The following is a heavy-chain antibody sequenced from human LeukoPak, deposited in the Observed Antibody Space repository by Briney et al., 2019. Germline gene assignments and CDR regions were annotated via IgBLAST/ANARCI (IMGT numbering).Heavy chain of an antibody. CDR2: VSASGSTT. D-gene: IGHD2-15*01. Sequence: GGSLRLSCAASGFTFSSYWMHWVRQSPGKGLVWVSVVSASGSTTYYADSVKGRFTISRDNSKNTLYLQLNSLRAEDTALYHCAKMGEYCGGGSCYAYFHFWGQGTLVTVSS. J-gene: IGHJ4*02. CDR3: AKMGEYCGGGSCYAYFHF. CDR1: GFTFSSYW. V-gene: IGHV3-23*01.